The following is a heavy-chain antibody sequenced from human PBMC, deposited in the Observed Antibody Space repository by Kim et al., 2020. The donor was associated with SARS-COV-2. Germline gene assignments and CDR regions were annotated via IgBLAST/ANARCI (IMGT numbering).Heavy chain of an antibody. CDR3: ARHSGYSGYESDY. Sequence: SETLSLTCTVSGGSISSSSYYWGWIRQPPGKGLEWIGSIYYSGSTYYNPSLKSRVTISVDTSKNQFSLKLSSVTAADTAVYYCARHSGYSGYESDYWGQGTLVTVSS. CDR1: GGSISSSSYY. V-gene: IGHV4-39*01. CDR2: IYYSGST. D-gene: IGHD5-12*01. J-gene: IGHJ4*02.